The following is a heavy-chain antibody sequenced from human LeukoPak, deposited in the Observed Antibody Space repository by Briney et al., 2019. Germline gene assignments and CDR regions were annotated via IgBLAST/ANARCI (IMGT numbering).Heavy chain of an antibody. CDR1: GYSFTSYW. CDR3: AAGGFWSGYYQSAFDI. CDR2: IYPGDSDT. J-gene: IGHJ3*02. D-gene: IGHD3-3*01. V-gene: IGHV5-51*01. Sequence: GESLKISCKCSGYSFTSYWIGWVRQMPGKGLEWMGIIYPGDSDTRYSPSFQGQVTISADKSISTAYLQWSSLKASDTAMYYCAAGGFWSGYYQSAFDIWGQGTMVTVSS.